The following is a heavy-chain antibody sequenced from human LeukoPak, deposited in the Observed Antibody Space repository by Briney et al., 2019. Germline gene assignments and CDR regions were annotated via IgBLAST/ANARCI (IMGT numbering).Heavy chain of an antibody. CDR1: GFTFSSYA. Sequence: PGGSLRLSCAASGFTFSSYAMSWLRQAPGKGLEWVSGISTSGDTTSYADSVRGRFTISRDNPRNTLYMQMSSLTDEDTAVYYCAIMHRYYDGSGYWVHWGQGALVTVSS. CDR2: ISTSGDTT. D-gene: IGHD3-22*01. V-gene: IGHV3-23*01. J-gene: IGHJ4*02. CDR3: AIMHRYYDGSGYWVH.